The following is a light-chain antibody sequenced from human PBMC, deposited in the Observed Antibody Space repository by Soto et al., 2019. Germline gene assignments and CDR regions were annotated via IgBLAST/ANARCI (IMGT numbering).Light chain of an antibody. V-gene: IGKV3-20*01. CDR1: QSVAYNY. J-gene: IGKJ2*01. Sequence: IVLTQSPGSLSLSPGERATLSCRASQSVAYNYLAWYQHKPGQPPRLLIYDASARATAVPDRFSGSGSGTDFTLTISSLEPDDFAVYYCQQYDTSPYSFGQGTKLEVK. CDR2: DAS. CDR3: QQYDTSPYS.